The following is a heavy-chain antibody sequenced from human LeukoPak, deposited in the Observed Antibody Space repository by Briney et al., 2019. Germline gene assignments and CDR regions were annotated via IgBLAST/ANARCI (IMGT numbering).Heavy chain of an antibody. Sequence: GASVKVSCKASGYTFTGYYMYWVRQAPGQGLEWMGWINPNSGDTHYAQDFQGRVTMTGDTSISTAYMDLSRLRSDDPVVYCYALGYSYGSGSYYRAFDYWGQGTLVTVSS. J-gene: IGHJ4*02. CDR3: ALGYSYGSGSYYRAFDY. V-gene: IGHV1-2*02. CDR2: INPNSGDT. D-gene: IGHD3-10*01. CDR1: GYTFTGYY.